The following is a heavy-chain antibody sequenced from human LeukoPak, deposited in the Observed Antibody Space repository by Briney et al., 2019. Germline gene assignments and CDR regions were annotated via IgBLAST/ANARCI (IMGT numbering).Heavy chain of an antibody. CDR3: AKLPREYCSSTSCPNWFDT. Sequence: PGGSLRLSCAASGFTFSDYAMHWVRQAPGKGLEYVSAISTDGGGTYYVNSVKGRFTISRDNSKNTVSLQMNSLRAEDTAVYYCAKLPREYCSSTSCPNWFDTWGQGTLVTVSS. D-gene: IGHD2-2*01. J-gene: IGHJ5*02. CDR2: ISTDGGGT. CDR1: GFTFSDYA. V-gene: IGHV3-64*01.